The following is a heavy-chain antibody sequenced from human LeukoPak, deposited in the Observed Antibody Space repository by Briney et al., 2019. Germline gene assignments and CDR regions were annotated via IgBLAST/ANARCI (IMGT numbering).Heavy chain of an antibody. CDR3: ASRQQLVRFFDY. V-gene: IGHV3-73*01. Sequence: PGGSLRLSCAASGFTFSGSGMHWVRQASGKGLEWVGRIRSKANNYATAYAASVKGRFTISRDDSKNTAYLQMNSLKTEDTAVYYCASRQQLVRFFDYWGQGTLVTISS. CDR1: GFTFSGSG. CDR2: IRSKANNYAT. D-gene: IGHD6-13*01. J-gene: IGHJ4*02.